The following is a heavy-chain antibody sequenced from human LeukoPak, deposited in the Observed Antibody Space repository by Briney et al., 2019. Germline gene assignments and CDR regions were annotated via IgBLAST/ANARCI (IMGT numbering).Heavy chain of an antibody. V-gene: IGHV5-51*01. J-gene: IGHJ5*02. Sequence: KVSCKASGYTFTSYWIGWVRQMPGKGLEWMGIIYPGDSDTRYSPSFQGQVTISADKSISTAYLQWSSLKASDTAMYYCARQNSGWFDPWGQGTPVTVSS. D-gene: IGHD6-25*01. CDR2: IYPGDSDT. CDR1: GYTFTSYW. CDR3: ARQNSGWFDP.